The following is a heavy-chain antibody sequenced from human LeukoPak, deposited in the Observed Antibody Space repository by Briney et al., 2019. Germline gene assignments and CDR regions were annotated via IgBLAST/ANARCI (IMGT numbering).Heavy chain of an antibody. V-gene: IGHV3-66*01. CDR3: ARNIPVTRWGY. D-gene: IGHD2-21*01. J-gene: IGHJ4*02. CDR1: GITVSTNY. CDR2: IYSGGST. Sequence: GGSLRLSCAASGITVSTNYMTWVRQAPGKGLEWVSLIYSGGSTYYADSVKGRFTIFRDNSKNTVYLQMNSLRAEDTAVYYCARNIPVTRWGYWGQGTLVTVSS.